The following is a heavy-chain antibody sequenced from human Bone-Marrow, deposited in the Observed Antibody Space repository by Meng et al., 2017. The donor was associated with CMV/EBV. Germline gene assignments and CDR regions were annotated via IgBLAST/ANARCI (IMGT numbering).Heavy chain of an antibody. V-gene: IGHV3-7*01. CDR2: IKQDGSEK. Sequence: GESLKISCAASGFTFSSYWMSWVRHAPGKGLEWVANIKQDGSEKYYVDSVKGRFTISRDNAKNSLYLQMNSLRAEDTAVYYCARDLSASRWGQGTLVTVSS. CDR1: GFTFSSYW. J-gene: IGHJ4*02. CDR3: ARDLSASR. D-gene: IGHD2/OR15-2a*01.